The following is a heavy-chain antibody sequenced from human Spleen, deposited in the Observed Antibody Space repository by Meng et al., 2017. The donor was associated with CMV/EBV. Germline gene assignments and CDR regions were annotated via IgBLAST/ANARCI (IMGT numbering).Heavy chain of an antibody. Sequence: GGSLRLSCQGSGYTFTTFWITWVRQMPGKGLEWMGVIHPYDSETTYSPSFEGQVTFSVDKSISTVYLHWKNLKASDSAMYYCVSGAGDYWGQGTLVTVSS. CDR3: VSGAGDY. D-gene: IGHD6-19*01. CDR1: GYTFTTFW. CDR2: IHPYDSET. J-gene: IGHJ4*02. V-gene: IGHV5-51*01.